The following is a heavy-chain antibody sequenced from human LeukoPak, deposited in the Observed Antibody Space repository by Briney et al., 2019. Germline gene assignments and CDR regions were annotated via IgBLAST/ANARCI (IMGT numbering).Heavy chain of an antibody. CDR1: GYTFTSYA. V-gene: IGHV7-4-1*02. CDR2: INTNTGSP. J-gene: IGHJ6*02. CDR3: AREGWELPGYYYYGMDV. Sequence: ASVKVSCKASGYTFTSYAMNWVRQAPGQGLEWMGWINTNTGSPTYAQGFTGRFVFSLDTSVSTAYLQISSLKAEDTAVYYCAREGWELPGYYYYGMDVWGQGTTVTVSS. D-gene: IGHD1-26*01.